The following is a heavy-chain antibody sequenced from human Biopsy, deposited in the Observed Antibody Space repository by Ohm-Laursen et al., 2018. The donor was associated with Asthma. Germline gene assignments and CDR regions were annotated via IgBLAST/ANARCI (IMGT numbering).Heavy chain of an antibody. CDR2: ISYTGSA. Sequence: SDTLSLTCPVSGGSMSSSSYYWGWIRQPPGKGLEWMGSISYTGSAYHNPSLKSRVTISVDTSKNHSSLKLSSVTAADTAVYYCARHWDWGSFFDYWGQGTPVTVSS. D-gene: IGHD7-27*01. V-gene: IGHV4-39*01. CDR3: ARHWDWGSFFDY. J-gene: IGHJ4*02. CDR1: GGSMSSSSYY.